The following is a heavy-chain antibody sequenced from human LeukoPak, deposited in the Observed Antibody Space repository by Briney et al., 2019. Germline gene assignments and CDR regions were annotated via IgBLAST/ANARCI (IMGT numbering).Heavy chain of an antibody. CDR3: ARGDSSMDWFDP. CDR2: ISTYNGNT. V-gene: IGHV1-18*01. Sequence: GASVKVSCKASGYSFTSLGISWVRQAPGQGLEWMGWISTYNGNTKYAQRFQGRFSMTTDKSTTTAYMELSSLRSDDTAVYYCARGDSSMDWFDPWGQGTLVTVSS. D-gene: IGHD3-22*01. J-gene: IGHJ5*02. CDR1: GYSFTSLG.